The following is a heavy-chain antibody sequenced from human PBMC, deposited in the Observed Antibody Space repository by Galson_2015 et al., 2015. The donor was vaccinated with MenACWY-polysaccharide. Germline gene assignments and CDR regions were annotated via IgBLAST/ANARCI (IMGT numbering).Heavy chain of an antibody. CDR3: AKASTAYTYNWFDS. Sequence: SLRLSCAASGFTFNNYAMTWVRQAPGKGLEWVSGITGSGGNTYYADSVKGRFTISRDNSKNTLYVQMNSLRAEDTVIYYCAKASTAYTYNWFDSWGQGTLVTVSS. CDR2: ITGSGGNT. CDR1: GFTFNNYA. V-gene: IGHV3-23*01. J-gene: IGHJ5*01. D-gene: IGHD2-21*02.